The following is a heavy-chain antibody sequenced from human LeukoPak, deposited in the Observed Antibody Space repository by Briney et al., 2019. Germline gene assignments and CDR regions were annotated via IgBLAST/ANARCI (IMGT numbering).Heavy chain of an antibody. D-gene: IGHD3-3*01. Sequence: PGGSLRLSCAASGFTFGSYGVHWVRQAPGKGPEWVAVIWYDGSNIYYADSVKGRFTISRDNSKNTLFLQMNSLRAEDTAVYYCARGYDKPDYWGQGTLVTVSS. CDR2: IWYDGSNI. CDR1: GFTFGSYG. J-gene: IGHJ4*01. V-gene: IGHV3-33*01. CDR3: ARGYDKPDY.